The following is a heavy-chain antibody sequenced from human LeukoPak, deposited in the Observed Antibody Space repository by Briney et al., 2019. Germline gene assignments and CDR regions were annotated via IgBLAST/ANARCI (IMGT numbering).Heavy chain of an antibody. D-gene: IGHD3-9*01. CDR2: IYYNGNT. Sequence: SETLSLTCTVSGGPLSTYYWSWIRQPPGKGLEWTGYIYYNGNTKYNPSLKSRVTISVDTSKNQFSLKLTSVTAADSAVYFCARADWSSYYSDYWGQGTLVTVSS. V-gene: IGHV4-59*01. J-gene: IGHJ4*02. CDR1: GGPLSTYY. CDR3: ARADWSSYYSDY.